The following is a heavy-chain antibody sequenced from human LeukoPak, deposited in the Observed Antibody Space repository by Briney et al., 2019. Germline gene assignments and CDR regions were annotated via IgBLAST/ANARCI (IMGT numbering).Heavy chain of an antibody. CDR3: ARRDVGATIDY. Sequence: SETLSLTCTVSGDSISSSRFYWAWIRQPSGKGLEWIGSILYTGRTFYNPSLKSRVTISVDTSKNQFSLRLGSVTASDTAVYYCARRDVGATIDYWGQGTLVTVSS. CDR2: ILYTGRT. CDR1: GDSISSSRFY. D-gene: IGHD1-26*01. J-gene: IGHJ4*02. V-gene: IGHV4-39*01.